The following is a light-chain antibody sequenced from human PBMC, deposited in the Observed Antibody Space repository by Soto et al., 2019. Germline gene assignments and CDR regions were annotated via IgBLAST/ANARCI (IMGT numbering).Light chain of an antibody. CDR2: AAS. Sequence: EIVLTQSPDTLSLFPGERATLSCRASQSVSNTYLAWYQQKPGQAPRPLISAASTRATGTPDRFSGSGSGTDFTLTISRLEPEDFEIYYCQQYGSSRWTFGQGTKVEIK. V-gene: IGKV3-20*01. CDR3: QQYGSSRWT. J-gene: IGKJ1*01. CDR1: QSVSNTY.